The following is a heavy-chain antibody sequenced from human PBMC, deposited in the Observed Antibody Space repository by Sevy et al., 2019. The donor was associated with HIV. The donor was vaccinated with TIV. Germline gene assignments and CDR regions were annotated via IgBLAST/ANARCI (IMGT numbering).Heavy chain of an antibody. CDR3: VKHQGITQDFDY. Sequence: GGSLRLSCSASGFPFRDNIMGWVRQAPGKRLEYVSGITSNGFCTHYGDSVKGRFTISRDNSENTMDLQMSSLRPEDTALYYCVKHQGITQDFDYWGQGTLVTVSS. V-gene: IGHV3-64D*09. J-gene: IGHJ4*02. D-gene: IGHD3-10*01. CDR1: GFPFRDNI. CDR2: ITSNGFCT.